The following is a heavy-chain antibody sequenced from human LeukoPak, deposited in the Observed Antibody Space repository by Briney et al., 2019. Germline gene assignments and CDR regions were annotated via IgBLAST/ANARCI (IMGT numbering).Heavy chain of an antibody. CDR1: GGSISGSSYY. CDR2: IYYSGST. J-gene: IGHJ4*02. V-gene: IGHV4-39*07. CDR3: ARLVHYYDSSGSPAPNYYFDY. D-gene: IGHD3-22*01. Sequence: SETLSLTFTVSGGSISGSSYYWGWIRQPPGKGLEWIGSIYYSGSTYYNPSLKSRVTISVDTSKNQFSLKLSSVTAADTAVYYCARLVHYYDSSGSPAPNYYFDYWGQGTLVTVSS.